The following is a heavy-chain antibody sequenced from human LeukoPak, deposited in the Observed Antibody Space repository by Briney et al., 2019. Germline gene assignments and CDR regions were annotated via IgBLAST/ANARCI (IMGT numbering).Heavy chain of an antibody. Sequence: ASVKVSCKASGYTFTDYYIHWVRQAPGQGLEWMGWINTKTGNPTYAQGFTGRFVFSLDTSVSTAYLQISSLKAEDTAVYYCARAVGYCSGTACYLGYWGQGTLVTVSS. J-gene: IGHJ4*02. CDR1: GYTFTDYY. CDR3: ARAVGYCSGTACYLGY. V-gene: IGHV7-4-1*02. D-gene: IGHD2-2*01. CDR2: INTKTGNP.